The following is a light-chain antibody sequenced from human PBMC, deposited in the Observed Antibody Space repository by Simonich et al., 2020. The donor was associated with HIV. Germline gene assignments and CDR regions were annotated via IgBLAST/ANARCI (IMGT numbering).Light chain of an antibody. CDR3: QVWDSSSDHLV. CDR1: NIGSKS. CDR2: DDS. V-gene: IGLV3-21*03. J-gene: IGLJ7*01. Sequence: SYVLTQPPSVSVAPGKTARITCGGNNIGSKSVHWYQQRPGQAPVLVVYDDSGRPSGNPERFSGSNSGNTATLTISRVEAGDEADYYCQVWDSSSDHLVFGGGTQLTVL.